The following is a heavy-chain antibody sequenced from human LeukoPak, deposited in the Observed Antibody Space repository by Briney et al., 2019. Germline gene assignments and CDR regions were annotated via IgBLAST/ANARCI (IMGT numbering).Heavy chain of an antibody. CDR2: IYPGDSDT. D-gene: IGHD6-13*01. CDR3: ARRLAAAGIDAFDI. J-gene: IGHJ3*02. CDR1: GYSFTSYW. V-gene: IGHV5-51*01. Sequence: GESLKISCKGSGYSFTSYWIGWVRHMTGKGLEWMGIIYPGDSDTRYSPSFQGQVTISADKSISTAYLQWSSLKASDTAMYYCARRLAAAGIDAFDIWGQGTMVTVSS.